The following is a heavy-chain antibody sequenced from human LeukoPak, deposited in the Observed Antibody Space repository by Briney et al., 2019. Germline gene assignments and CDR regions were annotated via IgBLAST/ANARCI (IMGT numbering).Heavy chain of an antibody. J-gene: IGHJ3*02. Sequence: SETLSLTCAVYGGSFSGYYWSWIRQPPGKGLEWIGEINHSGSTNYNPSLKSRVTISVDTSKNQFSLKLSSVTAADTAVYYCAGVAVIGGKNAFDIWGQGTMVTVSS. CDR3: AGVAVIGGKNAFDI. D-gene: IGHD4-23*01. V-gene: IGHV4-34*01. CDR2: INHSGST. CDR1: GGSFSGYY.